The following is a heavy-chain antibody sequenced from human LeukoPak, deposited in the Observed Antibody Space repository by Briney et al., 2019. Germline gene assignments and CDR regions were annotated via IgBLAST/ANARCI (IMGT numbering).Heavy chain of an antibody. D-gene: IGHD6-13*01. CDR3: ARDAAAGFDY. Sequence: GSNKYSADSMKGRFTFSRDNSKNTLCLHLNRLGAEDTAVYYCARDAAAGFDYWGQGTLVTVSS. V-gene: IGHV3-30*01. J-gene: IGHJ4*02. CDR2: GSNK.